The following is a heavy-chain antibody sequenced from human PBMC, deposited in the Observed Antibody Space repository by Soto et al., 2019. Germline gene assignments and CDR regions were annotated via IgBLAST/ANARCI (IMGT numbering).Heavy chain of an antibody. CDR1: GFTFSSYA. Sequence: GGSLRLSCAASGFTFSSYAMSWVRQGPGKGLEWVAVVSIGGSTHYADSVRGRFTISRDNSKNTLSLQMNSLTAEDTAVYFCAKRRGAGGHFDYWGQGALVTVSS. CDR2: VSIGGST. D-gene: IGHD2-15*01. J-gene: IGHJ4*02. CDR3: AKRRGAGGHFDY. V-gene: IGHV3-23*01.